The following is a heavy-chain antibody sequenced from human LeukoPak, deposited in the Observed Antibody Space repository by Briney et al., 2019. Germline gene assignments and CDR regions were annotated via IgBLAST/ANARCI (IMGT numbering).Heavy chain of an antibody. CDR1: GGTFSSYA. J-gene: IGHJ6*02. CDR3: ARGGNCSSTNCQTYYYYGMDV. V-gene: IGHV1-69*04. CDR2: IIPIFGIA. D-gene: IGHD2-2*01. Sequence: GASVKVSCKASGGTFSSYAISWVRQAPGQGLEWMGRIIPIFGIANYAQKFQGRVTITADKSTSTAYMELSSLRSEDTAVYYCARGGNCSSTNCQTYYYYGMDVWGQGTTVTVSS.